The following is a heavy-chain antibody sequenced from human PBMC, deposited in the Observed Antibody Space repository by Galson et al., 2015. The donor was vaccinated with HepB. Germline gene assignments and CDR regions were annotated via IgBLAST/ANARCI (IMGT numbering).Heavy chain of an antibody. CDR2: TLYRSKWSF. V-gene: IGHV6-1*01. CDR1: GDSVSSNRAA. D-gene: IGHD5-24*01. CDR3: ARVGPGRDGYNYGALDI. Sequence: CAISGDSVSSNRAAWNWIRQSPSRGLEWLGRTLYRSKWSFDYAPSVASRIIINPDTSKNQVSLQLNSVTPEDTAVYYCARVGPGRDGYNYGALDIWARGTMVTVSS. J-gene: IGHJ3*02.